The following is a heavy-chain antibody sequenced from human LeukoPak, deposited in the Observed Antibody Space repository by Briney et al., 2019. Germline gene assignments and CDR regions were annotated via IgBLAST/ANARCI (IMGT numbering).Heavy chain of an antibody. CDR1: GFTFSSYA. J-gene: IGHJ4*02. V-gene: IGHV3-23*01. CDR2: ISCSGGST. D-gene: IGHD3-10*01. CDR3: AKRPRGNYLDPFDY. Sequence: PGGSLRLSCAASGFTFSSYAMSWVRQAPGKGLEWVSGISCSGGSTYYADSVKGRFTISRDNSKNRLYLQMNSLRAEDTAVYYCAKRPRGNYLDPFDYWGQGTLVTVSS.